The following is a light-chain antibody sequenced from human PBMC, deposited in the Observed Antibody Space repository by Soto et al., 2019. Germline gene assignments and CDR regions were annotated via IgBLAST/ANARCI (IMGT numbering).Light chain of an antibody. CDR3: QQTNTFLPLT. CDR2: GAS. V-gene: IGKV1-12*01. CDR1: QGISNW. Sequence: DIQMTQSPSSVSASVGDRVTITCRASQGISNWLAWYQQQPGTAPKLLIYGASSLQSGVPSRFSGGGSGTHCTLIISSLQSEDFATYYCQQTNTFLPLTFGGGTKVEI. J-gene: IGKJ4*01.